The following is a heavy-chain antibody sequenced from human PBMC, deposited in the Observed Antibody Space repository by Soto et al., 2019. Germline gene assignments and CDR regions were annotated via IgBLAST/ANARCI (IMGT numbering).Heavy chain of an antibody. J-gene: IGHJ4*02. CDR3: AGKYSSSSLFDY. Sequence: SETLSLTCAVSGVSITSHYWSWIRQSPGKGLEWIGYIYYSGNTNYNPSLKSRISMSLDRSKDQVSLKLSSVTTADTAVYYCAGKYSSSSLFDYWGQGTLVTVSS. D-gene: IGHD6-6*01. CDR2: IYYSGNT. V-gene: IGHV4-59*11. CDR1: GVSITSHY.